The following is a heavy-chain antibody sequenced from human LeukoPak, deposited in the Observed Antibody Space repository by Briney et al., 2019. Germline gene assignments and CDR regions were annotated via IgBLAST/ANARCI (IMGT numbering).Heavy chain of an antibody. D-gene: IGHD1-26*01. V-gene: IGHV3-66*01. CDR3: ATPRGSGSYLAFDY. Sequence: GGSLRLSCAASGFTVSSNYMSWVRQAPGKGLEWVSVIYSGGSTYYADSVKGRFTISRDNSKNTLYLQMNSLRAEDTAVYYCATPRGSGSYLAFDYWGQGTLVTVSS. CDR1: GFTVSSNY. CDR2: IYSGGST. J-gene: IGHJ4*02.